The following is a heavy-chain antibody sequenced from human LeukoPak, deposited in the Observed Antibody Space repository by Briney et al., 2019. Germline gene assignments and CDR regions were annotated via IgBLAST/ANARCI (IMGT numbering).Heavy chain of an antibody. CDR1: GFTFSDYY. CDR3: ARDRKAWDYD. Sequence: GGSLGLSCAASGFTFSDYYKNWIRQAPGKGLEWVSYISGSGSNIYYADSVRGRFTISRDNAKTSLYLQMNSLRAEDTAVYYCARDRKAWDYDWGQGTLVTVSS. V-gene: IGHV3-11*01. J-gene: IGHJ4*02. D-gene: IGHD1-26*01. CDR2: ISGSGSNI.